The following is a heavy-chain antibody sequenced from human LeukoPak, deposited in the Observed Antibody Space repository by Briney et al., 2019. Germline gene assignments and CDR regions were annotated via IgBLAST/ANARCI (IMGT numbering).Heavy chain of an antibody. V-gene: IGHV1-69*05. CDR2: IIPIFGTA. CDR3: ATALTHAAGYFDY. D-gene: IGHD6-19*01. J-gene: IGHJ4*02. CDR1: GGTFSSYA. Sequence: GASVKVSCKASGGTFSSYAISWVRQAPGQGLEWMGGIIPIFGTANYAQKFQGRVTITTDESTSTAYMELSSLRSEDTAVYYCATALTHAAGYFDYWGQGTLVTVSS.